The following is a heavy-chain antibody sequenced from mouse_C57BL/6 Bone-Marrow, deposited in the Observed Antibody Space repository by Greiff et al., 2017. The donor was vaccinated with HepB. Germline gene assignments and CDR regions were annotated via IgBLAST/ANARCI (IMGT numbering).Heavy chain of an antibody. CDR1: GYTFTSYW. CDR2: INPSSGYT. CDR3: ASFSGYYAMDY. Sequence: VQLQQSGAELAKPGASVKLSCKASGYTFTSYWLHWVKQRPGTVLEWIGYINPSSGYTKYNQKFKDKATLTANKSSSTAYMQLSSLTYEDSAVYYCASFSGYYAMDYWGQGTSVTVSS. V-gene: IGHV1-7*01. J-gene: IGHJ4*01.